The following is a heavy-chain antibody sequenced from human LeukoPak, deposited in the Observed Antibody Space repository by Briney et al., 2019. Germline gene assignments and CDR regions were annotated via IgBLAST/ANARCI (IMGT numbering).Heavy chain of an antibody. CDR2: IRYDGSNK. Sequence: GGSLRLSCAASGFTFSSYGMHWVRQAPGKGLEWVAFIRYDGSNKYYADSVKGRFTISRDNSKNTLYLQMNSLRAEDTAVYYCAKDAVLWFGEFHFDYWGQGTLVTVSS. V-gene: IGHV3-30*02. CDR3: AKDAVLWFGEFHFDY. J-gene: IGHJ4*02. CDR1: GFTFSSYG. D-gene: IGHD3-10*01.